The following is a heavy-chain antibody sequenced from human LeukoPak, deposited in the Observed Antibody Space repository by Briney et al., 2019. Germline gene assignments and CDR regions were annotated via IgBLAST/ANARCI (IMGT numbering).Heavy chain of an antibody. V-gene: IGHV4-59*06. Sequence: SETLSLTCTVSGGSISSYYWSWIRQPPGKGLEWIGYIYYGGSTYYNPSLKSRLTISVDTSKNQFSLKLSSVTAADTAVYYCARADYYGSGRRGMDVWGQGTTVTVSS. CDR3: ARADYYGSGRRGMDV. J-gene: IGHJ6*02. CDR1: GGSISSYY. D-gene: IGHD3-10*01. CDR2: IYYGGST.